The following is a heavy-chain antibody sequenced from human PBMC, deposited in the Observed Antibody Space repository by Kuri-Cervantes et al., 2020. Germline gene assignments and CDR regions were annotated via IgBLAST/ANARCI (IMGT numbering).Heavy chain of an antibody. CDR2: IYYSGST. CDR1: GGSISSYY. J-gene: IGHJ4*02. Sequence: ESLKISCTVSGGSISSYYWSWIRQPPGKGLEWIGYIYYSGSTYYNPSLKSRVTISVDTSKNQFSLKLSSVTAADTAVYYCARGRSKDYFDYWGQGTLVTVSS. CDR3: ARGRSKDYFDY. V-gene: IGHV4-59*04.